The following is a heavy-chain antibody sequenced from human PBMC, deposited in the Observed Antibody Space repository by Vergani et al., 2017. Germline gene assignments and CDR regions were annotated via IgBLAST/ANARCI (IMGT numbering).Heavy chain of an antibody. V-gene: IGHV3-15*01. CDR1: GITFSNAW. Sequence: EVQLVESGGGLVKPGGSLRLSCAVSGITFSNAWMSWVRQTPGKGLEWLGLIKRKSDGGTTDYPAPVKGKFSISRDDSKNTLYLDIKSLKVDDTAVYYCTTPTKWELRYYFDYWGQGTLVTVSS. CDR2: IKRKSDGGTT. D-gene: IGHD3-9*01. J-gene: IGHJ4*02. CDR3: TTPTKWELRYYFDY.